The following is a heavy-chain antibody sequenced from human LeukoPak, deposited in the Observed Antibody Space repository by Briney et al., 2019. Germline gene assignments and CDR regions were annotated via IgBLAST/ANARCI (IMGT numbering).Heavy chain of an antibody. Sequence: ASVKVSCKASGYSFTTYGMSWVREAPRRGIEWRGWISAYNGKTNYGKKFQGRVTMTTDTSTSTAYMELRSLSSDDTAMYYCAREGKFYDILSGYSSAANWFDPWGQGTLVTVSS. CDR2: ISAYNGKT. V-gene: IGHV1-18*01. CDR3: AREGKFYDILSGYSSAANWFDP. D-gene: IGHD3-9*01. CDR1: GYSFTTYG. J-gene: IGHJ5*02.